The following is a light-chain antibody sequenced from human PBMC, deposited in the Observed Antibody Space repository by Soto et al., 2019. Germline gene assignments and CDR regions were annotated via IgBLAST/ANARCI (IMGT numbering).Light chain of an antibody. CDR1: ESVTSF. J-gene: IGKJ1*01. CDR3: QQRSDWPRT. Sequence: EIVLTQSPATLSLSPGERATLSCRASESVTSFLAWYQQKPGQAPRLLIYDASNRATGISARFSGSGSGTDFTLTISSLAPEDFAVYYCQQRSDWPRTFGQGTKVESK. CDR2: DAS. V-gene: IGKV3-11*01.